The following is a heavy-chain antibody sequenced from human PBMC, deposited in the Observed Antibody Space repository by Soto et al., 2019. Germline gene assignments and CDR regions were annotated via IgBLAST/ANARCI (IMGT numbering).Heavy chain of an antibody. Sequence: QLQLQESGPGLVKPSETLSLTCTVSGDSISTRSSYWAWIRQPPGKGLEWIGSIYYTGGTYYNPSLKSRVTLFLDTSKNQFSLNLNSVTAADTAVYYCAREGPPIRAHNPPEYFQHWGQGTPVTVSS. V-gene: IGHV4-39*02. CDR1: GDSISTRSSY. CDR2: IYYTGGT. J-gene: IGHJ1*01. CDR3: AREGPPIRAHNPPEYFQH.